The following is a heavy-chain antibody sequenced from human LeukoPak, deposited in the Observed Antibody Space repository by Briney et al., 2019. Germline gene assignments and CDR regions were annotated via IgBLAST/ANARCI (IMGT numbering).Heavy chain of an antibody. J-gene: IGHJ4*02. Sequence: SETLSLTCAVYGVSFSGYYWSWVRQPPGKGLEWVGEINHSGSTNYNPSLKSRVTIAVDTSKNQFSLKLSSVAAADTAVYYCARRPHNLLTGYYRFDYWGQGTLVTVSS. CDR3: ARRPHNLLTGYYRFDY. D-gene: IGHD3-9*01. CDR2: INHSGST. CDR1: GVSFSGYY. V-gene: IGHV4-34*01.